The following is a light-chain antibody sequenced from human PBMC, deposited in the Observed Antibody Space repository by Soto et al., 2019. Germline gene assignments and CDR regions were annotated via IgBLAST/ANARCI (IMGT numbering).Light chain of an antibody. CDR2: NTS. Sequence: EMGLTQSPGTLSLSQGEGATVSCRVSQSINSKSLVWYQRKFGQAPRLLIYNTSSRATGIPDRFSGSGSGTDFTLSISRLEPEDFAVYYCQHYGGSFIFGPGTKVDSK. V-gene: IGKV3-20*01. CDR3: QHYGGSFI. J-gene: IGKJ3*01. CDR1: QSINSKS.